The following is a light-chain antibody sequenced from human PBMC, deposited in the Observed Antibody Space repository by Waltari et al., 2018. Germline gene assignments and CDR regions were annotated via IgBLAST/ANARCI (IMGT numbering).Light chain of an antibody. V-gene: IGLV2-14*01. CDR2: EVY. CDR3: SSYTSSSTGI. CDR1: SSDIGGYNF. Sequence: QSALTQPASVSGSPGQSITISCTGTSSDIGGYNFVSWYQQHPGNVPKLRIYEVYNRPEGVSYRFSGSKSGNTASLTISGLQAEDEADYYCSSYTSSSTGIFGGGTKLTVL. J-gene: IGLJ2*01.